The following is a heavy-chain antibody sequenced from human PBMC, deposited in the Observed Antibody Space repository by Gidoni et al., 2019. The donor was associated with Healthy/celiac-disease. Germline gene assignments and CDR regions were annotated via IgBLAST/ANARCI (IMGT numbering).Heavy chain of an antibody. J-gene: IGHJ5*02. Sequence: HVQRQQWGGGPVKPAETRSRTWAVAGGAFSGYNWSSLCQPRGQGLEGLGEINHSGSTTYNPSLVNRVSISVGASTNHSPLLLSSVPAADTAVFYCAGGLRLQLCPQGFDPWGQGTLVTVSS. CDR2: INHSGST. V-gene: IGHV4-34*01. CDR3: AGGLRLQLCPQGFDP. CDR1: GGAFSGYN. D-gene: IGHD5-18*01.